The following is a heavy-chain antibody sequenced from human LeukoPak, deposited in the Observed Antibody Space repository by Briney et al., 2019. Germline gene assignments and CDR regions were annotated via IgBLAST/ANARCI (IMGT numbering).Heavy chain of an antibody. CDR1: GGSLISSSYY. J-gene: IGHJ4*02. D-gene: IGHD3-10*01. CDR3: ARHADSGFGELAFDY. CDR2: IYYRRST. V-gene: IGHV4-39*01. Sequence: SETLSLTCTVSGGSLISSSYYWGWIRQPPGKGLEWIGSIYYRRSTYYNPSLKSRVTISVDTSKNQFSLELTSVTAADTAVYYCARHADSGFGELAFDYWGQGTLVTVSS.